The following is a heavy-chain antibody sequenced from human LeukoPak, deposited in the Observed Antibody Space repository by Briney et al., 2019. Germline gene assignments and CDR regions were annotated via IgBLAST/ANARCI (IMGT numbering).Heavy chain of an antibody. CDR1: GYTFTDYY. D-gene: IGHD6-6*01. Sequence: ASVKVSCKGSGYTFTDYYIHWVRQAPGQGLEWMGWINPNSGVTNYAQRFQGRVTMTRDTFISTVCMVMSRRRSDDTAVYYCARGDITSSNFDCFDPWGQGTLVTVSS. V-gene: IGHV1-2*02. J-gene: IGHJ5*02. CDR3: ARGDITSSNFDCFDP. CDR2: INPNSGVT.